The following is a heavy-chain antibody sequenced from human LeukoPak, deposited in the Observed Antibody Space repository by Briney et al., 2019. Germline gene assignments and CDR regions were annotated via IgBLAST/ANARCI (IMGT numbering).Heavy chain of an antibody. Sequence: GEALKLSCKGSEYSFTNYWIGWVRQMPGKGLEWMGIIYPGDSDTRYSPSFQGQVTISVDKSITTAYLQWSSLKASDTAMYYCARRPLAAGDFYMDVWGKGTTVTVSS. D-gene: IGHD3-3*02. CDR1: EYSFTNYW. V-gene: IGHV5-51*01. CDR3: ARRPLAAGDFYMDV. CDR2: IYPGDSDT. J-gene: IGHJ6*03.